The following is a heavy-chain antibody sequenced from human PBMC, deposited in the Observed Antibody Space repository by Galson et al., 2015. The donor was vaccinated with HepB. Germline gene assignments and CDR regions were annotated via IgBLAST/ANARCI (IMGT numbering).Heavy chain of an antibody. CDR3: SRVNGFSCFDY. Sequence: LRLSCAASGFFFSYYSLNWVRQAPGKGLEWVLYITSTSGIIYYSDSVKGRFTISRDNAKNSLYLQMNSLRAEDTAVYYCSRVNGFSCFDYWGQGTLVTVSS. D-gene: IGHD2/OR15-2a*01. V-gene: IGHV3-48*01. CDR2: ITSTSGII. CDR1: GFFFSYYS. J-gene: IGHJ4*02.